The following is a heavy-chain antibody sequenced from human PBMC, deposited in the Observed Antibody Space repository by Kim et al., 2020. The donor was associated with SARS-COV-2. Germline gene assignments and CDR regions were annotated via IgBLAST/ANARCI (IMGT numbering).Heavy chain of an antibody. D-gene: IGHD3-10*01. CDR2: IYYSGST. CDR3: ARYSGQLRQKGSFDY. J-gene: IGHJ4*02. V-gene: IGHV4-59*13. CDR1: GGSISSYD. Sequence: SETLSLTCTVSGGSISSYDWSWIRQPPGKGLEWIGYIYYSGSTNYNPSLKSRVTISVDTSKNQFSLKLSSVTAADTAVYYCARYSGQLRQKGSFDYWGQGTLVTVSS.